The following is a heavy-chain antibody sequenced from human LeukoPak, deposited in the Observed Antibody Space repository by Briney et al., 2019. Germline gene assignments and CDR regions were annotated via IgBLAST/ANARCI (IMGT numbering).Heavy chain of an antibody. CDR3: ARARDDGYNPFDY. V-gene: IGHV4-61*05. Sequence: SETLSLTCTVSGGSISSSSYYWGWIRQPPGKGLEWIGYIYYSGSTNYNPSLKSRVTISVDTSKNQFSLKLSSVTAADTAVYYCARARDDGYNPFDYWGQGTLVTVSS. J-gene: IGHJ4*02. CDR2: IYYSGST. CDR1: GGSISSSSYY. D-gene: IGHD5-24*01.